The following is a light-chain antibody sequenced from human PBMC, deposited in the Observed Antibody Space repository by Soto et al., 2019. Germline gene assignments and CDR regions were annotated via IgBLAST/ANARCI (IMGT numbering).Light chain of an antibody. V-gene: IGKV4-1*01. CDR3: QQYESTPPT. CDR1: QSVLYSSNNKNY. CDR2: WAS. J-gene: IGKJ2*01. Sequence: DIVMTQSPDSLAVSLGERATINCKSSQSVLYSSNNKNYLAWYQQRPGQPPKLLIYWASTRESVVPDRFSGSGSGTDFTPTITCLQAEDVAVYYCQQYESTPPTFGQGTKLEIK.